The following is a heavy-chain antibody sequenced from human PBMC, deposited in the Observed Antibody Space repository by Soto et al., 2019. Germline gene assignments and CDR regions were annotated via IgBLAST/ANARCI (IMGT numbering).Heavy chain of an antibody. Sequence: SETLSLTCAVYGGSFSGYYWSWIRQPPGKGLEWIGEINHSGSTNYNPSLKSRVTISVDTSKNQFSLKLSSVTAADTAVYYCARGGYNWNYDLDYWGQGTLVTVSS. CDR1: GGSFSGYY. J-gene: IGHJ4*02. CDR3: ARGGYNWNYDLDY. D-gene: IGHD1-7*01. CDR2: INHSGST. V-gene: IGHV4-34*01.